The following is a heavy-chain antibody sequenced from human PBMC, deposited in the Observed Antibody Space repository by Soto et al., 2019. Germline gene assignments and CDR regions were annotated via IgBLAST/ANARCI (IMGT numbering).Heavy chain of an antibody. CDR3: AKLSGLDAFDL. CDR2: ITGSGGNT. V-gene: IGHV3-23*01. J-gene: IGHJ3*01. Sequence: EVQLLESGGGLVQPGGSLRLSCAASGITFSHYSMSWVRQAPRKGLEWVSSITGSGGNTYYADSVKGRFTISRDISKTTVILLMDSRRAEDTAVYYCAKLSGLDAFDLWGQGTKVTVSS. D-gene: IGHD1-1*01. CDR1: GITFSHYS.